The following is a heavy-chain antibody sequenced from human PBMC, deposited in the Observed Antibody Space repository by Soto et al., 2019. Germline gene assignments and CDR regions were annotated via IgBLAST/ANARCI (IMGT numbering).Heavy chain of an antibody. CDR3: ARAYCGGDCYYYYYYGMDV. D-gene: IGHD2-21*02. CDR2: IIPIFGTA. J-gene: IGHJ6*02. Sequence: GASVKVSCKASGGTFSSYAISWVRQAPGQGLEWMGGIIPIFGTANYAQKFQGRVTITADESTSTAYMELSSLRSEDTAVYYCARAYCGGDCYYYYYYGMDVWGQGTTVTVSS. CDR1: GGTFSSYA. V-gene: IGHV1-69*13.